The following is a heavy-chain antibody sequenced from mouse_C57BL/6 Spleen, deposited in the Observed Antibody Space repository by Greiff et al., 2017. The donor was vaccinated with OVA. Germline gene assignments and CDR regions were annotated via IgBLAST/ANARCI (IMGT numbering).Heavy chain of an antibody. CDR1: GYTFTSYW. D-gene: IGHD1-2*01. Sequence: QVQLQQPGAELVKPGASVKLSCKASGYTFTSYWMHWVKQRPGQGLEWIGMIHPTSGSTNYNEKFKGKATLTVDKSSSTAYMQLSSLTSEDSAVYDCARVDYGYYFDYWGQGTTLTVSS. V-gene: IGHV1-64*01. CDR3: ARVDYGYYFDY. J-gene: IGHJ2*01. CDR2: IHPTSGST.